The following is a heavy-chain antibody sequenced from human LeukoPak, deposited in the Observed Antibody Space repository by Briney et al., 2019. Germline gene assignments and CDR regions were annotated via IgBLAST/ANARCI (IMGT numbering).Heavy chain of an antibody. D-gene: IGHD2-2*01. V-gene: IGHV3-48*02. CDR1: GFTFSTYS. CDR2: ISSTSNTI. CDR3: ARPSRSTGPAY. J-gene: IGHJ4*02. Sequence: GGSLGLSCAASGFTFSTYSMNWVRQAPGKGLEWVSWISSTSNTIYYADSVKGRFTISRDNAKNSLDLQMNSLRDEDTAVYYCARPSRSTGPAYWGQGTLVTVSS.